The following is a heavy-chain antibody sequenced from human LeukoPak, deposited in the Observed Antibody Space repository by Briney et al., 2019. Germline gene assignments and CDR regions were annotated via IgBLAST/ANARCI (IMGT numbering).Heavy chain of an antibody. CDR2: IYTSGNT. Sequence: SETLSLTCTVSGGSISSYSWSWIRQPAGKGLEWIGRIYTSGNTNYNPSLKSRVTMSVDTSKNQFSLKLSSVTAADTAVYYCAIWEGYSGSYYTAFDIWGQGTMVTVSS. J-gene: IGHJ3*02. V-gene: IGHV4-4*07. D-gene: IGHD1-26*01. CDR1: GGSISSYS. CDR3: AIWEGYSGSYYTAFDI.